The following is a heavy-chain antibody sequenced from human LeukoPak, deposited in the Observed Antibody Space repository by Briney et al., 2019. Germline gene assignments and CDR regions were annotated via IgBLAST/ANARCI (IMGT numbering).Heavy chain of an antibody. D-gene: IGHD3-10*01. CDR2: ISSSSSYI. J-gene: IGHJ5*02. CDR1: EFTFSSYS. Sequence: PGGSLRLSCAASEFTFSSYSMNWVRRAPGKGLEWVSSISSSSSYIYYADSVKGRFTISRDNAKNSLYLQMNSLRAEDTAVYYCARGVQAGMVRGVRGWFDPWGQGTLVTVSS. CDR3: ARGVQAGMVRGVRGWFDP. V-gene: IGHV3-21*01.